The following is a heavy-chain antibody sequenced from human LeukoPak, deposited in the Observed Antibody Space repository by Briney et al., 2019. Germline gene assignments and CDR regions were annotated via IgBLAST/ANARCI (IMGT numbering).Heavy chain of an antibody. Sequence: GESLKISCKGSGYSFTSYWIGWVRQMPGKGLEWMGIIYPGDSDTRYSPSFQGQVTISADKSISTAYLRWISLKASDTAMYYCARLPILSIAVAGTDYYFDYWGQGTLVTVSS. CDR1: GYSFTSYW. CDR2: IYPGDSDT. D-gene: IGHD6-19*01. V-gene: IGHV5-51*01. J-gene: IGHJ4*02. CDR3: ARLPILSIAVAGTDYYFDY.